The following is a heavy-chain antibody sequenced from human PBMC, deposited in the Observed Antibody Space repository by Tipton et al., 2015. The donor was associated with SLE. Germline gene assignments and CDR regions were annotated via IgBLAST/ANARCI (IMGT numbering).Heavy chain of an antibody. CDR2: FYYSGIT. CDR3: ARDEWQQLS. V-gene: IGHV4-59*01. J-gene: IGHJ5*02. CDR1: GGSISSYY. Sequence: TLSLTCTVSGGSISSYYWSWIRQVPGKGLEWIGYFYYSGITKYNVSFKSRVSISVDTSKNQLSLKLNSVTAADTAVYYCARDEWQQLSWGQGTLVTVSS. D-gene: IGHD6-13*01.